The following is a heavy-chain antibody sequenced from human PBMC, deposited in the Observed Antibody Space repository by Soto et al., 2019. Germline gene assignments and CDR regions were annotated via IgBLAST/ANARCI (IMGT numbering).Heavy chain of an antibody. CDR1: GGSMRNVY. CDR2: IFHSGNA. Sequence: PSETLSLTCSVSGGSMRNVYWSWIRQPPGKGLEWIGFIFHSGNAKYSPSLQSRVTISVDRSKNQFSLKLSSVTAADTAVYYCARSLRGGGSYFYYYGMDVWGQGTTVTVSS. J-gene: IGHJ6*02. V-gene: IGHV4-59*01. CDR3: ARSLRGGGSYFYYYGMDV. D-gene: IGHD2-15*01.